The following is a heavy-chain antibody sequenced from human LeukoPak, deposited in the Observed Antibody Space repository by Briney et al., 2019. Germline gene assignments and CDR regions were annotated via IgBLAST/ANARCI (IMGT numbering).Heavy chain of an antibody. V-gene: IGHV3-33*01. CDR3: ARVRGAEQLVSPFDY. CDR1: GFTFSSYG. Sequence: PGGSLRLSCAASGFTFSSYGMHWVRQAPGKGLEWVAVIWYDGSNQYYADSVKGRFTISRDNSKNTLYLQMNSLRAEGTAVYYCARVRGAEQLVSPFDYWGQGTLVTVSS. CDR2: IWYDGSNQ. D-gene: IGHD6-13*01. J-gene: IGHJ4*02.